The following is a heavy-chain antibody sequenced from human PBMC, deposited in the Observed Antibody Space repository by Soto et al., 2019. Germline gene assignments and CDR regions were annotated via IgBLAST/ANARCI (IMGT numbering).Heavy chain of an antibody. CDR1: GFTFSSSA. CDR3: AKTFYLFWSVYVYYFDY. D-gene: IGHD3-3*01. J-gene: IGHJ4*02. CDR2: ISGSGGST. V-gene: IGHV3-23*01. Sequence: GGSLRLSCAASGFTFSSSAMSWLRQASGKGLEWVSAISGSGGSTYYADYVKGRFTISRDNSKDTLYLQMNSLRAEDTAVYYCAKTFYLFWSVYVYYFDYWGQGTLVTVSS.